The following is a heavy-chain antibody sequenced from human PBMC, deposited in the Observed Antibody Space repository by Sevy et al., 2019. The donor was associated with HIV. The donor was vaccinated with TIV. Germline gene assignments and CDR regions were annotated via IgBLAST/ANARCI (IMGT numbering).Heavy chain of an antibody. CDR2: ISSGSSYI. CDR3: ARGDYYGSPYYFDD. CDR1: GFTFSNYF. J-gene: IGHJ4*02. D-gene: IGHD3-10*01. V-gene: IGHV3-21*04. Sequence: GGSLRLSCAASGFTFSNYFINWVRQAPGKGLEWVSSISSGSSYIFYADSVKGRFTISRDNAKNSLYLHMNSLRAEDTAVYYCARGDYYGSPYYFDDWGPGTLVTVSS.